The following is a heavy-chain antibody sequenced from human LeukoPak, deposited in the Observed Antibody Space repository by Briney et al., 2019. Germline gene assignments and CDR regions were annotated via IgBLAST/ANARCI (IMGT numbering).Heavy chain of an antibody. Sequence: SETLSLTCAVSGVAISRGGYAWNWIRQPPGKGLEWIAYIYHSGTTYYNPSLKSRATISVDTSKNQFSLKLSSVTAADTAVYYCARPQTRYYDILTGYYRFGPDAFDIWGQGTMVTVSS. J-gene: IGHJ3*02. V-gene: IGHV4-30-4*07. D-gene: IGHD3-9*01. CDR2: IYHSGTT. CDR3: ARPQTRYYDILTGYYRFGPDAFDI. CDR1: GVAISRGGYA.